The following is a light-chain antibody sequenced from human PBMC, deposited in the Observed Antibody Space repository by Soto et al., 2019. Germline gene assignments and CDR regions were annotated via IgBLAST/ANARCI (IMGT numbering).Light chain of an antibody. J-gene: IGKJ2*01. V-gene: IGKV3-20*01. CDR3: HQYGSSPYT. CDR1: QTVSSSY. CDR2: GAS. Sequence: EIVLTQSPGTLSLSPGERATLSCRASQTVSSSYLAWYQQKPGQAPRVLIYGASSSATGIPDRFSGSGSGTDFTLTISRLEPEDFAVYYCHQYGSSPYTFGQGTKLEIK.